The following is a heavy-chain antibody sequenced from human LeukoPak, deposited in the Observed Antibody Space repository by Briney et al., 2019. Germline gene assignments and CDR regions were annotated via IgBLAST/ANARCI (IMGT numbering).Heavy chain of an antibody. Sequence: GASVKVSCKASGYTFTSYGISWVRQAPGQGLEWMGWISAYNGNTNYAQKLQGRVTMTTDTSTSTAYMELRSLRSDDTAVYYCAREGRVDIVATREYYYYYMDVWDKGTTVTISS. J-gene: IGHJ6*03. CDR1: GYTFTSYG. CDR3: AREGRVDIVATREYYYYYMDV. D-gene: IGHD5-12*01. V-gene: IGHV1-18*01. CDR2: ISAYNGNT.